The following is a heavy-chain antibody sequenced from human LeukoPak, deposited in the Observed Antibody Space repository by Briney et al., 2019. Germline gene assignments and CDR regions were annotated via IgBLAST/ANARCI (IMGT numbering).Heavy chain of an antibody. V-gene: IGHV3-33*06. D-gene: IGHD2-2*01. J-gene: IGHJ3*02. CDR3: AKESGYCSSTSCFADAFDI. CDR1: GFTFSSYG. CDR2: IWYDGSNK. Sequence: GRSLRLSCAASGFTFSSYGVHWVRQAPGKGLEWVAMIWYDGSNKYYADSVKGRLTISRDNSKNTLYLQMNSLRAEDTAVYYCAKESGYCSSTSCFADAFDIWGQGTMVTVSS.